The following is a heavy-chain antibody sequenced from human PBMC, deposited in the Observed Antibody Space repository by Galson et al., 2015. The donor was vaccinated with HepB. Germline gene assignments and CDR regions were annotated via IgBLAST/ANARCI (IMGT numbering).Heavy chain of an antibody. D-gene: IGHD6-13*01. V-gene: IGHV1-18*01. CDR3: AREEGVAVGTDTLDF. CDR1: GYSFTNYG. CDR2: ISPYNGNT. J-gene: IGHJ4*02. Sequence: SVKVSCKASGYSFTNYGTTWVRQAPGQGLEWMGWISPYNGNTNYAQNLQGRVTMTADTSTTTAFMELRGLKSDDTAVYYCAREEGVAVGTDTLDFWGQGTLLTVSS.